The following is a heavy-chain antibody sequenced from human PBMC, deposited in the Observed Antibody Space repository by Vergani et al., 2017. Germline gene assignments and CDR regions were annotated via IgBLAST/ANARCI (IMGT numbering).Heavy chain of an antibody. Sequence: QITLKDSGPTLVKPTQTLTLTCPFSGFSLSTSGVGVGWIRQPPGKALKWLALIYLDDDTRYSPSLKSRLTITKDTSKNQVVLTMSNMDPVDTATYYSAHSGSSGWYEVPERHYYYYGMDVWGQGTTVTVSS. CDR3: AHSGSSGWYEVPERHYYYYGMDV. CDR1: GFSLSTSGVG. D-gene: IGHD6-19*01. CDR2: IYLDDDT. J-gene: IGHJ6*02. V-gene: IGHV2-5*02.